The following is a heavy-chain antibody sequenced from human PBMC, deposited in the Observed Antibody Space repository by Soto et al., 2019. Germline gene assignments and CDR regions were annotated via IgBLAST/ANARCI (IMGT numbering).Heavy chain of an antibody. CDR1: GYSFTNYG. J-gene: IGHJ6*03. CDR3: ARDRGVAPPVAGNTHYYYYMDV. D-gene: IGHD6-19*01. CDR2: ISAYNGNT. V-gene: IGHV1-18*01. Sequence: QYQLVQSGGEVKKPGASVKVSGKASGYSFTNYGITWVRQAPGQGIEWMGWISAYNGNTNYAQKFEGRVTMTTDASTSTAYLELRSLRSDDTAVYYCARDRGVAPPVAGNTHYYYYMDVWGKGTTVTVSS.